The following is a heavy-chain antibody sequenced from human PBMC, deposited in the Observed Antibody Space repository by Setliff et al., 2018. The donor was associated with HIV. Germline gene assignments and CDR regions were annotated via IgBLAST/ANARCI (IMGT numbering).Heavy chain of an antibody. V-gene: IGHV4-34*01. Sequence: SETLSLTCSVSGGSISDFPYYWAWIRQPPGKGLEWIGEINHTGSSNYNPSLKSRVIILLDPSKNQFSLRLSSVTAADTAVYYCARDATRGGDFDFWGQGTLVTVSS. J-gene: IGHJ4*02. CDR2: INHTGSS. D-gene: IGHD1-26*01. CDR1: GGSISDFPYY. CDR3: ARDATRGGDFDF.